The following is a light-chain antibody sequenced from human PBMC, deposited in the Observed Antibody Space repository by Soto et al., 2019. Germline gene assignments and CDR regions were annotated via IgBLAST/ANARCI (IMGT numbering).Light chain of an antibody. CDR3: SSFAGTSSLV. CDR1: SSDVGGYNY. Sequence: QSALTQPASVSGSPGQSITISCTGTSSDVGGYNYVSWYQHHAGKAPRLMIYASSNRPSGVSHRFSGSRSGNTASLTISGLQAEDEADDYCSSFAGTSSLVFGTGTKLTVL. V-gene: IGLV2-14*01. CDR2: ASS. J-gene: IGLJ1*01.